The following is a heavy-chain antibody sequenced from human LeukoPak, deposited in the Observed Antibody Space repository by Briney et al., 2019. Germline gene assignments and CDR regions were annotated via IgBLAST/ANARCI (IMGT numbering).Heavy chain of an antibody. CDR1: GYTFTGYY. CDR3: AREESSGWYGSDY. D-gene: IGHD6-19*01. CDR2: INPNSGGT. Sequence: ASVKVSCEASGYTFTGYYMHWVRQAPGQGLEWMGWINPNSGGTNYAQKFQGRVTMTRDTSISTAYMELSRLRSDDTAVYYCAREESSGWYGSDYWGQGTLVTVSS. V-gene: IGHV1-2*02. J-gene: IGHJ4*02.